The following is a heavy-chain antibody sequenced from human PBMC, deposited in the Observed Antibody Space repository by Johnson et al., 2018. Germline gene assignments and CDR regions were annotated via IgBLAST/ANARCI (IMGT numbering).Heavy chain of an antibody. J-gene: IGHJ6*02. CDR1: GFTVTSNS. Sequence: EVQLLESGGALIQIGGSLRVSCAASGFTVTSNSMSWVRQAPGKGLEWVSVIYSGGSSYYADSVKGRFTTSREKSKNTLYLQMNDLRVDDTAVYHCARVQGSVSAYALDAWGQGTTVIVSS. CDR3: ARVQGSVSAYALDA. V-gene: IGHV3-53*01. D-gene: IGHD3-10*01. CDR2: IYSGGSS.